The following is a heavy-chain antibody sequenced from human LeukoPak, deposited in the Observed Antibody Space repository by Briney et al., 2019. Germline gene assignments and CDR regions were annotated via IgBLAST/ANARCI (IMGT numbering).Heavy chain of an antibody. CDR1: GIALSNYG. CDR2: ISGSGGGT. D-gene: IGHD3-22*01. J-gene: IGHJ4*02. V-gene: IGHV3-23*01. Sequence: GGSLRLSCAVSGIALSNYGMSWVRQAPGKGLEWVAGISGSGGGTNYADSVKGRFTISRDNPKNTLYLQMNSLGAEDTAVYFCAKRGVVIRVILVGFHKEAYYFDSWGQGALVTVSS. CDR3: AKRGVVIRVILVGFHKEAYYFDS.